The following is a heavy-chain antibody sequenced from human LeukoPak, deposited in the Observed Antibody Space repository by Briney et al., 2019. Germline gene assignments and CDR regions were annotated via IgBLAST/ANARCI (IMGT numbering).Heavy chain of an antibody. CDR2: INPNSGGT. Sequence: GASVKVSCKASGYTLTGYYMHWVRQAPGQGLEWMGWINPNSGGTNYAQKFQGRVTMTRDTSISTAYMELSRLRFDDTAVYYCARSLVWRHWFDPWGQGTLVTVSS. CDR1: GYTLTGYY. J-gene: IGHJ5*02. V-gene: IGHV1-2*02. D-gene: IGHD6-13*01. CDR3: ARSLVWRHWFDP.